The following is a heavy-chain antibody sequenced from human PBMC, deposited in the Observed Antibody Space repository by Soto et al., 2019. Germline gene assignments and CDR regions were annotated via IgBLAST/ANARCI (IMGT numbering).Heavy chain of an antibody. D-gene: IGHD3-22*01. J-gene: IGHJ4*02. CDR3: AREGSYHDFDY. CDR2: ISGYNGYT. Sequence: ASVKVSCKASGYTFTSYVIAWVRQGPGQGLAWMGWISGYNGYTNYAQQFQGRVTLTTDTSTSTAYLEVMTLRSDDTAVYYCAREGSYHDFDYWGLGTLVTVSS. CDR1: GYTFTSYV. V-gene: IGHV1-18*01.